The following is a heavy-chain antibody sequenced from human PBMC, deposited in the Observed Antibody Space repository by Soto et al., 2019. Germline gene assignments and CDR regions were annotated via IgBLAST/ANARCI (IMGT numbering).Heavy chain of an antibody. J-gene: IGHJ4*02. V-gene: IGHV1-69*02. CDR2: IIPILGIA. Sequence: QVQLVQSGAEVKKPGSSVKVSCKASGGTFSSYTISWVRQAPGQGLGWMGRIIPILGIANYAQKFQGRVTXTXDKSTSTAYMELSSLRSEDTAVYYCARITPTYYFDYWGQGTLVTVSS. D-gene: IGHD1-20*01. CDR1: GGTFSSYT. CDR3: ARITPTYYFDY.